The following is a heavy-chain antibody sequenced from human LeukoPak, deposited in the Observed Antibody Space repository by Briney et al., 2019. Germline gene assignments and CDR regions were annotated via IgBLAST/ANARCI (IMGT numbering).Heavy chain of an antibody. Sequence: SVKVSCKASGGTFSSYAISWVRQAPGQGLEWMGGILPIFGTANYAQRFQGRVTITADNSTSTVYMELSSLRSDDTAVYYCARGGSYYFYNGMDVWGQGTTLTVSS. J-gene: IGHJ6*02. V-gene: IGHV1-69*06. CDR3: ARGGSYYFYNGMDV. CDR2: ILPIFGTA. CDR1: GGTFSSYA. D-gene: IGHD1-26*01.